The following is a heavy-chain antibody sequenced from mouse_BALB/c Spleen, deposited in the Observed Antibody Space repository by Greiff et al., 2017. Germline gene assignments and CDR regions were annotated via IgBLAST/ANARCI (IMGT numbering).Heavy chain of an antibody. V-gene: IGHV3-2*02. D-gene: IGHD1-1*02. CDR2: ISYSGST. J-gene: IGHJ3*01. CDR3: ARWDGGFAY. Sequence: ESGPGLVKPSQSLSLTCTVTGYSITSDYAWNWIRQFPGNKLEWMGYISYSGSTSYNPSLKSRISITRDTSKNQFFLQLNSVTTEDTATYYCARWDGGFAYWGQGTLVTVSA. CDR1: GYSITSDYA.